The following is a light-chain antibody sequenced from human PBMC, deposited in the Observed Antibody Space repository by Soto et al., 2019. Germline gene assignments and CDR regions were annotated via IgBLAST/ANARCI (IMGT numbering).Light chain of an antibody. CDR3: QQYYYWPPYT. CDR1: QSVGTN. Sequence: DIGLTQSPGTLSLHPGERATLYCRASQSVGTNLVWYQHKPGQAPRPLIYGASLRATGIPARFSGSGSGTEFTLTISSLQSEDSAVYFCQQYYYWPPYTFGQGTKVDIK. CDR2: GAS. V-gene: IGKV3-15*01. J-gene: IGKJ2*01.